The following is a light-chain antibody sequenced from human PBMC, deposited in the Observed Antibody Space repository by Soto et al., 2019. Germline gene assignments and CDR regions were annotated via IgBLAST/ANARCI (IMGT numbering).Light chain of an antibody. V-gene: IGKV2-28*01. Sequence: DIVMTQSPLSLPVTPGEPASISCRSSQSLLHSNGYNYLDWYLQKPGQSPQLLIYLGSNRASGVPDRFSGSGSGTDFTLKISRVEAEDVGVYYCMQALQTPFTFGGGTKGDIK. CDR3: MQALQTPFT. CDR2: LGS. J-gene: IGKJ4*01. CDR1: QSLLHSNGYNY.